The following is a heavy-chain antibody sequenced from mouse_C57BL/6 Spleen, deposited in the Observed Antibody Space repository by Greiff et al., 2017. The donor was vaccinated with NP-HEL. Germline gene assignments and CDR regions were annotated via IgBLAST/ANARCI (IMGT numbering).Heavy chain of an antibody. V-gene: IGHV1-59*01. Sequence: QVQLQQPGAELVRPGTSVKLSCKASGYTFTSYWMHWVKQRPGQGLEWIGVIDPSDSYTNYNQKFKGKATLTVDTSSSTAYMQLSSLTSEDSAVYYCASPLITTVVATPYWYFDVWGTGTTVTVSS. CDR3: ASPLITTVVATPYWYFDV. J-gene: IGHJ1*03. D-gene: IGHD1-1*01. CDR2: IDPSDSYT. CDR1: GYTFTSYW.